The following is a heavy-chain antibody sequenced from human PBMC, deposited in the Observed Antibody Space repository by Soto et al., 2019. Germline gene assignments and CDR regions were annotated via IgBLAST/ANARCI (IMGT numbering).Heavy chain of an antibody. J-gene: IGHJ3*02. CDR3: ASERDSYSGYGDAFDM. D-gene: IGHD5-12*01. CDR2: IGFDGNSK. Sequence: QVQLVESGGGVVQPGRSLRLSCAASGFTFSRYGMNWVRQAPGKGLEWVAGIGFDGNSKYYADSVKGRLTISSDNSKSTLYVQMNSLRVEDTAGYYCASERDSYSGYGDAFDMWGQGTMVTVSS. V-gene: IGHV3-33*01. CDR1: GFTFSRYG.